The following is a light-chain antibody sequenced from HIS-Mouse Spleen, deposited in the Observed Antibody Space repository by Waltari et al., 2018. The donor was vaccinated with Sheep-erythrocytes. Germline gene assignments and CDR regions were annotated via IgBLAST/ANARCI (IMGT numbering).Light chain of an antibody. Sequence: QSALTQPRSVSGSPGQSVTISCTGTSSDVGGYNYVSWYQQHPGKAPKLMIYDVSKRPAGVPHRFSGSQSVNTASLTISGLQAEDGADYYCCSYAGSYTWVFGGGTKLTVL. CDR3: CSYAGSYTWV. V-gene: IGLV2-11*01. CDR1: SSDVGGYNY. CDR2: DVS. J-gene: IGLJ3*02.